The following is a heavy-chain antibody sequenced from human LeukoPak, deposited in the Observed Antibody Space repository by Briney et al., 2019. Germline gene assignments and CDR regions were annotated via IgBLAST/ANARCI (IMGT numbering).Heavy chain of an antibody. V-gene: IGHV3-48*03. Sequence: HPGGSLRLSCAASGFTFSSYEMNWVRQAPGKGLEWVSYISSSGSTIYYADSVKGRFTISRDNSKNTLYLQMSSLRAEDTAVYFCATGAIHNYWGQGTLVTVSS. CDR3: ATGAIHNY. CDR2: ISSSGSTI. J-gene: IGHJ4*02. CDR1: GFTFSSYE.